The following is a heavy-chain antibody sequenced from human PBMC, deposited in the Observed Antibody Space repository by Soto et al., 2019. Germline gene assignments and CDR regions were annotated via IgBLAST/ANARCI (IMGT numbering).Heavy chain of an antibody. V-gene: IGHV2-70*04. CDR1: GFSLTTSGMR. CDR2: IDWDDDK. CDR3: ARMFHCSGGTCPFDY. J-gene: IGHJ4*02. D-gene: IGHD2-15*01. Sequence: SGPTLVNPTQTLTLTCTFSGFSLTTSGMRVSWIRQPPGEALEWLARIDWDDDKFYKTSLKTRLTISKDSSKNQVVLTMTNMDPVDTGTYYCARMFHCSGGTCPFDYWGQGALVTVSS.